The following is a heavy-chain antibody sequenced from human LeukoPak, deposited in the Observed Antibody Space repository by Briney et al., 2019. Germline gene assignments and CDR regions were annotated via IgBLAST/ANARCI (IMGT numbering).Heavy chain of an antibody. CDR3: ARVNTAITYYYYYYYMDA. D-gene: IGHD5-18*01. Sequence: PSETLSLTCTVSGYSISSGYYWGWIRQPPGKGLEWIGSIYHSGSTYYNPSLKSRVTISVDTSKNQFSLKLSSVTAADTAVYYCARVNTAITYYYYYYYMDAWGKGTTVTVSS. J-gene: IGHJ6*03. V-gene: IGHV4-38-2*02. CDR2: IYHSGST. CDR1: GYSISSGYY.